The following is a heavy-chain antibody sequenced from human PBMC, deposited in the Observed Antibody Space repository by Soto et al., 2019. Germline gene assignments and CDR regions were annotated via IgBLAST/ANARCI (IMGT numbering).Heavy chain of an antibody. J-gene: IGHJ4*02. CDR2: IYWDDDK. D-gene: IGHD3-10*01. Sequence: QITLKESGPTLVRPTQTLTLTCTFSGFSLSSSGVGVGWIRQPPGKALEWLALIYWDDDKRYSPSLKSRLTITKDTSKNQVVLTRTKLDTVDTATYCCARGGWTTYYSPFFDYWGQGTLVTVSS. CDR3: ARGGWTTYYSPFFDY. CDR1: GFSLSSSGVG. V-gene: IGHV2-5*02.